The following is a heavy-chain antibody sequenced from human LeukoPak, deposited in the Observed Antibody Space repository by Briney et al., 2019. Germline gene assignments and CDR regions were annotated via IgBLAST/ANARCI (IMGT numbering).Heavy chain of an antibody. CDR2: IYSGGST. CDR3: ASQDSNYYYYGMDV. CDR1: GFTVSSNY. D-gene: IGHD3-22*01. J-gene: IGHJ6*02. Sequence: GGSLRLSCAASGFTVSSNYMSWVRQAPGKGLEWVSVIYSGGSTYYADSVKGRFTISRDNSKNTLYLQMNSLRAEDTAVYYCASQDSNYYYYGMDVWGQGTTVTVSS. V-gene: IGHV3-53*01.